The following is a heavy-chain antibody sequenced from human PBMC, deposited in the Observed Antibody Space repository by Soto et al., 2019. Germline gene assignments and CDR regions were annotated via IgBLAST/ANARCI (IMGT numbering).Heavy chain of an antibody. CDR1: GFTFNNYW. D-gene: IGHD6-19*01. CDR3: TRVDSSGWYGFAFDI. CDR2: IDSEGSSI. V-gene: IGHV3-74*03. Sequence: GGSLRLSCAASGFTFNNYWMHWVRQAPGKGLVWVSRIDSEGSSITYADSVKGRFTISRDNAKNTLYLQMNSLRAEDTAVYYCTRVDSSGWYGFAFDIWGQGTMVTVSS. J-gene: IGHJ3*02.